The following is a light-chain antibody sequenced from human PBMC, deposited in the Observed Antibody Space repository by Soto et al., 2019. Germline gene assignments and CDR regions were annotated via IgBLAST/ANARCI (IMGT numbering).Light chain of an antibody. V-gene: IGKV3-20*01. Sequence: IVLTPAPGTLSLSPGERATLSCRASQSVSNNYLAWYQQKPGQAPRLLIYAASNRATGIPDRFSGSGSGTDFTLTISRLEPEDFAVYYCQQYGSSGTFGQGTKVDI. CDR3: QQYGSSGT. CDR1: QSVSNNY. CDR2: AAS. J-gene: IGKJ1*01.